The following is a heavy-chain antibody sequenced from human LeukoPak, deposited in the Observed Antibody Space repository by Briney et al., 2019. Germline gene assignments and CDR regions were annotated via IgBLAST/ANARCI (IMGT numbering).Heavy chain of an antibody. D-gene: IGHD5-24*01. Sequence: GGSLRLSCAASGFTFRSFAMNWVRQAPEKGLEWVSGITADGLVTYYADSVRGRFTISKDNSQNTLYLQMNSLSAADMAIYYCATNNPTQGYITDYWGQGTLVTVSS. CDR1: GFTFRSFA. CDR2: ITADGLVT. J-gene: IGHJ4*02. CDR3: ATNNPTQGYITDY. V-gene: IGHV3-23*01.